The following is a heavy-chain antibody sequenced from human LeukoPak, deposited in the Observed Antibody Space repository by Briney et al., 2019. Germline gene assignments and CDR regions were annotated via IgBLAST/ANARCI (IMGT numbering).Heavy chain of an antibody. CDR3: AKEDWNYNYFDY. CDR2: IRYDGSNK. Sequence: GGSLRLSCAASGFTFSNSWMSWVRQAPGKGLEWVAFIRYDGSNKYYADSVKGRFTISRDNSKNTLYLQMNSLRAEDTAVYYCAKEDWNYNYFDYWGQGTLVTVSS. CDR1: GFTFSNSW. D-gene: IGHD1-7*01. V-gene: IGHV3-30*02. J-gene: IGHJ4*02.